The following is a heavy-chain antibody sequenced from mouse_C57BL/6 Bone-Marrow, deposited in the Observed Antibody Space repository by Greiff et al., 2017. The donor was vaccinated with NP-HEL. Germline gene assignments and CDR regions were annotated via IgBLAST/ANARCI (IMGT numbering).Heavy chain of an antibody. CDR3: ARRGSRRSWFAY. CDR1: GFSLTSYG. V-gene: IGHV2-2*01. CDR2: IWSGGST. Sequence: VQVVESGPGLVQPSQSLSITCTVSGFSLTSYGVHWVRQSPGKGLEWLGVIWSGGSTDYNAAFISRLSISKDNSKSQVFFKMKSLQADDTAIYYWARRGSRRSWFAYWGQGTLVTVSA. D-gene: IGHD1-1*01. J-gene: IGHJ3*01.